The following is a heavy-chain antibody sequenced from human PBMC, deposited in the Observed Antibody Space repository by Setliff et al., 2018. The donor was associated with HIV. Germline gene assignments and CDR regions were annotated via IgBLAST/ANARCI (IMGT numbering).Heavy chain of an antibody. J-gene: IGHJ4*02. V-gene: IGHV4-61*02. CDR2: IYTSGNT. D-gene: IGHD6-6*01. Sequence: KTSETLSLTCTVSGGSISSGRYYWSWIRQPAGKGLEWIGRIYTSGNTNYNPSLKSRVTISVDTSKNQLSLNLTSVTAADTAVYYCAGEYSGSSPFEYWGRGTLVTVSS. CDR1: GGSISSGRYY. CDR3: AGEYSGSSPFEY.